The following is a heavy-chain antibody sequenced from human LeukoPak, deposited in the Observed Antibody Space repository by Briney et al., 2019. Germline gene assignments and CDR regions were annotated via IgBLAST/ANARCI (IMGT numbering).Heavy chain of an antibody. CDR2: MGKTAGDT. D-gene: IGHD3-22*01. CDR1: GFTFSTYD. CDR3: ARDLIHRSGEANY. J-gene: IGHJ4*02. Sequence: GGSLRLSCAASGFTFSTYDMHWVRQATGEGLEWVSGMGKTAGDTYYSGSVKGRFTISRENAKNSVYLEMNSLRAEDTAVYYCARDLIHRSGEANYWGQGTLVTVSS. V-gene: IGHV3-13*04.